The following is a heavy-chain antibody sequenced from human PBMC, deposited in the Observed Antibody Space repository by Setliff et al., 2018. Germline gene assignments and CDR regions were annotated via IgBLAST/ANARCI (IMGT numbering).Heavy chain of an antibody. D-gene: IGHD6-6*01. J-gene: IGHJ4*02. CDR2: IYYSGST. CDR1: GGSISSSSYY. V-gene: IGHV4-39*07. Sequence: PSETLSLTCSVSGGSISSSSYYWGWIRQPPGKGRDWIGSIYYSGSTNYTPSLKSRVTISIDTSRDQFSLKLISMIAADTAVYYCARGRNIAARQLDSWGQGTLVTVSS. CDR3: ARGRNIAARQLDS.